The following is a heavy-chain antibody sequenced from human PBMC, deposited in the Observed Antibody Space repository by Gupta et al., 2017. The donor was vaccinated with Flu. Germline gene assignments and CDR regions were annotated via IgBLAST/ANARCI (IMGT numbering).Heavy chain of an antibody. Sequence: GCEKNYMDSAKGRFTISRDNAEDSLFLCMTSLRAEDTAVYYCARYGFSFRLDLWGQGTTVTVSS. J-gene: IGHJ5*02. CDR2: GCEK. CDR3: ARYGFSFRLDL. V-gene: IGHV3-7*03. D-gene: IGHD3-10*01.